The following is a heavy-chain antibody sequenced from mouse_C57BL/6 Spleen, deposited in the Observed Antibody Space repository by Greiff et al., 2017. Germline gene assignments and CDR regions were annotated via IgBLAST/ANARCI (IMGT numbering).Heavy chain of an antibody. CDR3: AGSGSYAMDY. V-gene: IGHV1-61*01. J-gene: IGHJ4*01. CDR2: IYPSDSET. CDR1: GYTFTSYW. Sequence: QVQLQQPGAELVRPGSSVKLSCKASGYTFTSYWMDWVKQRPGQGLEWIGNIYPSDSETNYNQKFKDKATLTVDKSSSTAYMQLSSLTSEDSAVFYCAGSGSYAMDYWGQGTSVTVSS.